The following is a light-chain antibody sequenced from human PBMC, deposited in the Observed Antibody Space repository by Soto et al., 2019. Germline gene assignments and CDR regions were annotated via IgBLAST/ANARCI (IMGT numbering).Light chain of an antibody. CDR3: QQYNNWPPT. CDR1: QSVSSN. CDR2: DAS. V-gene: IGKV3-15*01. J-gene: IGKJ4*01. Sequence: EIVMTQSPATLSVSPGERATLSCRASQSVSSNLAWYQQKPGQTPRLLIYDASSRATGIPARFSGSGSGTDFTLTISSLQSEDFAVYYCQQYNNWPPTFGGGTNVEIK.